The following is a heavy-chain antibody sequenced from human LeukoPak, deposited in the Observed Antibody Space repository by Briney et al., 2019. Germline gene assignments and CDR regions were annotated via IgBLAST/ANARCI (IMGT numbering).Heavy chain of an antibody. J-gene: IGHJ4*02. Sequence: PSETLSLTCTVSGGSISSYYWGWIRQPPGKGLAWIGSISYTGITYYNPSLKSRVTISVDTSKNQFSLKLSSVIAADTAVYFCARVKAVVTPWVFDYWGQGNLVTVSS. CDR2: ISYTGIT. CDR1: GGSISSYY. D-gene: IGHD4-23*01. V-gene: IGHV4-39*07. CDR3: ARVKAVVTPWVFDY.